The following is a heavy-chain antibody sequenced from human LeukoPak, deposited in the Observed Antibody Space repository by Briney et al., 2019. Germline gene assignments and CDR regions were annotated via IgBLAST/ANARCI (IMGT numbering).Heavy chain of an antibody. V-gene: IGHV3-21*01. Sequence: GGSLRLSCAASGFTFSSYTMNWVRQAPGEGLEWVSSITGSGSDTYYADSVKGRFTISRDNAKNSLYLQMNSLRADDTAVYYCARDVYGDYANDYWGQRTLVTVSS. CDR2: ITGSGSDT. CDR1: GFTFSSYT. D-gene: IGHD4-17*01. J-gene: IGHJ4*02. CDR3: ARDVYGDYANDY.